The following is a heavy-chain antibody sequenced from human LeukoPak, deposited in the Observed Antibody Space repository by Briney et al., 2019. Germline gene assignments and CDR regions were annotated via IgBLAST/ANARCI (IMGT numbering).Heavy chain of an antibody. D-gene: IGHD6-13*01. J-gene: IGHJ4*02. CDR2: ISWDGGST. V-gene: IGHV3-43D*03. CDR1: GFTFDDYA. Sequence: GGSLRLSCAASGFTFDDYAMHWVRQAPGKGLEWVSLISWDGGSTYYADSVKGRFTISRDNSKNSLYLQMNSLRAEDTALYYCAKDRLHGGRIAEFDYWGQGTLVTVSS. CDR3: AKDRLHGGRIAEFDY.